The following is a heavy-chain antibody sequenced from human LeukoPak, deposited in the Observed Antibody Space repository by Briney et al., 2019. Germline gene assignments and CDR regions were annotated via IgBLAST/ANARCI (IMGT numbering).Heavy chain of an antibody. CDR2: IYYSGST. CDR1: GGSISSYY. Sequence: TSETLSLTCTVSGGSISSYYWSWIRQPPGKGLEWIGYIYYSGSTNYNPSLKSRVTISIDTSKNQVSLNLTSMTAADTAVYYCAKSGGYGLIDYWGQGTLVTVSS. J-gene: IGHJ4*01. CDR3: AKSGGYGLIDY. D-gene: IGHD1-26*01. V-gene: IGHV4-59*08.